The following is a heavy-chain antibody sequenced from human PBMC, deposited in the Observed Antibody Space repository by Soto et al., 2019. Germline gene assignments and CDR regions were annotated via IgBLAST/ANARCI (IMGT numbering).Heavy chain of an antibody. V-gene: IGHV4-34*01. J-gene: IGHJ4*02. D-gene: IGHD2-8*01. CDR2: INHSGST. CDR3: ARGLYCTNGVCYTGGFSR. Sequence: QVQLQQWGAGLLKPSETLSLTCAVYGGSFSGYYWSWIRQPPGKGLEWIGEINHSGSTNYNPSLTSRVTISVDTSKNHFSLKLSSVTAADTAVYYCARGLYCTNGVCYTGGFSRWGQGTLVTVSS. CDR1: GGSFSGYY.